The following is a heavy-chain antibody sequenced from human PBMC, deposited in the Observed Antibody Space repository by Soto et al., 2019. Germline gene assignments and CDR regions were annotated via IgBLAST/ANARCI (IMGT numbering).Heavy chain of an antibody. D-gene: IGHD3-10*01. CDR1: GGSISSGSYS. Sequence: QLLESGSGLVEPSQTLSLTCGDFGGSISSGSYSWSWIRQPPGKGLEWIGYIFHRGNTYYNPSHKSRVTISLDNSKNQYSLLLSSVTASDTTVYYSARGKYGSGGLIFDYCGQGTLVTVSS. CDR2: IFHRGNT. J-gene: IGHJ4*02. V-gene: IGHV4-30-2*01. CDR3: ARGKYGSGGLIFDY.